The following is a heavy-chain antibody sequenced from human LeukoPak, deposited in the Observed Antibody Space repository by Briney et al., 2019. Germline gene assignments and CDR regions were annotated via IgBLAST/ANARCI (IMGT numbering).Heavy chain of an antibody. V-gene: IGHV3-21*04. CDR1: GFTFSSYS. CDR3: ARDGGWEFGELSYWFDP. Sequence: GGSLRLSCAASGFTFSSYSMNWVRQAPGKGLEWVSSISSSSSYIYYADSVKGRFTISRDNAKNSLYLQMNSLRAEDTAVYYCARDGGWEFGELSYWFDPWGQGTLVTVSS. D-gene: IGHD3-10*01. CDR2: ISSSSSYI. J-gene: IGHJ5*02.